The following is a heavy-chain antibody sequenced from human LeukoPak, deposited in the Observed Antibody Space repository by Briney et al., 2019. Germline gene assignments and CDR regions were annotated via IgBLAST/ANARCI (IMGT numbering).Heavy chain of an antibody. J-gene: IGHJ5*02. CDR2: IYTSGST. CDR3: ARDFPRLAVAGDWYNWFDP. D-gene: IGHD6-19*01. CDR1: GSSISSGSYY. V-gene: IGHV4-61*02. Sequence: PSETLSLTCTVSGSSISSGSYYWSWIRQPAGKGLEWIGRIYTSGSTNYNPSLKSRVTISVDTSKNQFSLKLSSVTAADTAVYYCARDFPRLAVAGDWYNWFDPWGQGTLVTVSS.